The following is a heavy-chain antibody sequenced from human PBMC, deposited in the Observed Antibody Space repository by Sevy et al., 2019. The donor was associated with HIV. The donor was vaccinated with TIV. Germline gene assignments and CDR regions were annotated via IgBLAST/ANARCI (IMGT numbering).Heavy chain of an antibody. V-gene: IGHV3-23*01. CDR2: ISGFGNT. J-gene: IGHJ3*01. CDR3: AKVLNPALESMMEVTVRSLKGFDV. Sequence: GGSVRLSCVASGFTFNTHVMNWVRQAPGKGLEWVSSISGFGNTYYVDSVRGRFTISRDNAKNTLYLQMNSLRADDTAVYYCAKVLNPALESMMEVTVRSLKGFDVWGQGTMVTVSS. CDR1: GFTFNTHV. D-gene: IGHD3-22*01.